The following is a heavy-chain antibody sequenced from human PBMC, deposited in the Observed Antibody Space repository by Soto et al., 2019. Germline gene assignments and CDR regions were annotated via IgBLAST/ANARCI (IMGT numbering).Heavy chain of an antibody. CDR1: GFTFSSYA. CDR2: VTSSGSST. V-gene: IGHV3-23*01. D-gene: IGHD6-19*01. CDR3: AKARSGWLFDAFDM. Sequence: EVQLLESGGGLVQPGGSLRLSCAASGFTFSSYAMSWVRQAPGKGLEWVSAVTSSGSSTNYANSVKGRFTISRDNSKNTLYVQMNSLRDEDTAVYYCAKARSGWLFDAFDMWGQGTMVTVSS. J-gene: IGHJ3*02.